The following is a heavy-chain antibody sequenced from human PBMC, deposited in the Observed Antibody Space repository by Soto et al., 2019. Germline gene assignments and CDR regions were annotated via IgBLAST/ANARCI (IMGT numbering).Heavy chain of an antibody. J-gene: IGHJ4*02. D-gene: IGHD3-16*02. V-gene: IGHV3-73*01. CDR2: IRSKANSYAT. CDR3: TRHLLNPWGELSLD. CDR1: GFTFSGSA. Sequence: PGGSLILSCAASGFTFSGSAMHWVRQASGKGLEWVGRIRSKANSYATAYAASVKGRFTISRDDSKNTAYLQMNSLKTEDTAVYYCTRHLLNPWGELSLDWGQGTLVTVSS.